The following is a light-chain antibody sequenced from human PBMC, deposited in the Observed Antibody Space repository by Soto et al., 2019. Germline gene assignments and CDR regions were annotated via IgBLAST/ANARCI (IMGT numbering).Light chain of an antibody. V-gene: IGKV1-5*01. J-gene: IGKJ1*01. CDR2: GAS. CDR1: QSIGAW. Sequence: DIQMTQSPSTLSASVGDRVTITCRASQSIGAWLAWYQQKPGKDPELLIYGASSLESGVPSRFSGSGSGTEFTLTISSLQPDDFATYYCQQYDSYWTFGQGTKVETK. CDR3: QQYDSYWT.